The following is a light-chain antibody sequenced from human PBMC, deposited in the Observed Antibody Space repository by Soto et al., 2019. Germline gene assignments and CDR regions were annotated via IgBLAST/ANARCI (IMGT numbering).Light chain of an antibody. CDR3: QTWGTGIVV. V-gene: IGLV4-69*01. CDR2: VNSDGSH. CDR1: SGHTTYA. Sequence: QPVLTQSPSASASLGASVKLTCTLNSGHTTYAIAWHQQQPEKGPRYLMKVNSDGSHTKGDGIPDRFSGSSSGAERYLFISSLQSEDEADYYCQTWGTGIVVFGGGTQLTVL. J-gene: IGLJ2*01.